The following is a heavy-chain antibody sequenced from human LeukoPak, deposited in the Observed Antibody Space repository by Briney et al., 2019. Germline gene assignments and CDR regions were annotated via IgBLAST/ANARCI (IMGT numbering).Heavy chain of an antibody. Sequence: SETLSLTCTVSGGSISSSSYCWGWIRQPPGKGRARNGSIYYSGRTYYNPSLKSRVTISVDTSKNQFSLKLSSVTAADTAVYYCAIHAGYVDDAFEIWGQKTMVTVSS. V-gene: IGHV4-39*01. D-gene: IGHD2-15*01. CDR3: AIHAGYVDDAFEI. J-gene: IGHJ3*02. CDR2: IYYSGRT. CDR1: GGSISSSSYC.